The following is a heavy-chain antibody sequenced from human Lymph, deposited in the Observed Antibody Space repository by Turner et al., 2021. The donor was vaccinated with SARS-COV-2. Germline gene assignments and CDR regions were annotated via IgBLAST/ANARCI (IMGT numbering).Heavy chain of an antibody. D-gene: IGHD3-16*01. CDR3: AKSPLGEDYFDY. V-gene: IGHV3-23*01. Sequence: EVQLLESGGDLVQPGGSLRLFCAAAGFTFSNYAMSWVRQGPGKGLEWVSDISGSGARTYYADSVKGRFTISRDNSKNTLFLQMNSLRADDTAIYYCAKSPLGEDYFDYWGQGTLVTVSS. CDR2: ISGSGART. CDR1: GFTFSNYA. J-gene: IGHJ4*02.